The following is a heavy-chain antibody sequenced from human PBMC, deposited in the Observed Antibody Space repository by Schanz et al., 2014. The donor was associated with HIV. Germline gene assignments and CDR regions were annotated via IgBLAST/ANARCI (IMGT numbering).Heavy chain of an antibody. Sequence: VQLVESGGGLVQPGRSLRLSCAVSGFTFDDYAMHWVRQAPGKGLEWVAVISYDGSNKYYTDSVKGRFTISRDNSKNTLYLQMNSLRAEDTALYYCAKDQGYDFWSGYYNYYSMDVWGQGTTVTVS. CDR3: AKDQGYDFWSGYYNYYSMDV. D-gene: IGHD3-3*01. V-gene: IGHV3-30*18. CDR2: ISYDGSNK. CDR1: GFTFDDYA. J-gene: IGHJ6*02.